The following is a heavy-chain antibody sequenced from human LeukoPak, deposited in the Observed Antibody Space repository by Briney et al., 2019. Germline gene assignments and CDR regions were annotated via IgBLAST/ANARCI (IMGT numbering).Heavy chain of an antibody. CDR3: ARKWGSGVYYYYYYMDV. Sequence: PSETLSLTCAVYGGSFSGYYWSWIRQPPGKGLEWIGEINHSGSTYYNPSLKSRVTISVDTSKNQFSLKLSSVTAADTAVYYCARKWGSGVYYYYYYMDVGGKGTRVTVPS. D-gene: IGHD6-19*01. CDR1: GGSFSGYY. J-gene: IGHJ6*03. V-gene: IGHV4-34*01. CDR2: INHSGST.